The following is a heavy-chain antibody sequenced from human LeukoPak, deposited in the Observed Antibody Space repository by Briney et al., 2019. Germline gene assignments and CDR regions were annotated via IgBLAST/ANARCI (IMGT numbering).Heavy chain of an antibody. CDR3: ARTDETAPAEDFQH. CDR1: GFSVSSNY. V-gene: IGHV3-53*01. J-gene: IGHJ1*01. CDR2: IYSGGST. D-gene: IGHD2-21*02. Sequence: GGSLRLSCAASGFSVSSNYMSWVRQAPGRGLEWVSVIYSGGSTYYADSVKGRFTISRDNSKNTLYLQMKSLRAEDTAVYYCARTDETAPAEDFQHWGQGTLVTVSS.